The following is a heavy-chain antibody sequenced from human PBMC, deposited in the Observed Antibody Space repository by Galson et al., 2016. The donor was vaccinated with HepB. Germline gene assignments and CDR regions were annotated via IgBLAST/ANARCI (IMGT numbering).Heavy chain of an antibody. Sequence: SETLSLTCTVSGVSVTSYYWTWIRQPPGKGLQWIGCMYYSGITSYNPSLKSRVTMSADTSKNQFSLKVSSVTAADTAIYYCARQQAGNNWFDPWGQGTLVTVSS. V-gene: IGHV4-59*02. CDR2: MYYSGIT. CDR1: GVSVTSYY. CDR3: ARQQAGNNWFDP. J-gene: IGHJ5*02. D-gene: IGHD6-13*01.